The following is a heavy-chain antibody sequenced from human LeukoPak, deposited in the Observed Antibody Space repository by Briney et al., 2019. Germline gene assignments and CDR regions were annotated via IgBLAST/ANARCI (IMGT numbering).Heavy chain of an antibody. CDR2: INHSGST. Sequence: SETLSLTCAVYGGSFSGYYWSWIRQPPGKGLEWIGEINHSGSTNYNPSLKSRVTISVDRSKNQFSLKLSSVTAADTAVYYCARAYCSGGYCDYFDYWGQGTLVTVSS. CDR3: ARAYCSGGYCDYFDY. J-gene: IGHJ4*02. D-gene: IGHD2-15*01. CDR1: GGSFSGYY. V-gene: IGHV4-34*01.